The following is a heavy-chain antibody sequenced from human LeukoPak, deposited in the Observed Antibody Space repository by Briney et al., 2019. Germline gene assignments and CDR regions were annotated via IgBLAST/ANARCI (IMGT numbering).Heavy chain of an antibody. CDR1: GFTVSRNY. D-gene: IGHD5-12*01. Sequence: GGSLRLSCAASGFTVSRNYMSWVRQAPGKGLEWVSVLYSGGSTNYADSVKGRFTISRDNSKNTLYLQMNSLRAEDTAVYYCARRGSGYTEPIDYWGQGTLVTVSS. V-gene: IGHV3-53*01. CDR2: LYSGGST. J-gene: IGHJ4*02. CDR3: ARRGSGYTEPIDY.